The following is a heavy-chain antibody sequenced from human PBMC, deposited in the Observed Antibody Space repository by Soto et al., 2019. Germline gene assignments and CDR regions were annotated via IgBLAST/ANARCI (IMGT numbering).Heavy chain of an antibody. Sequence: QVQLQESGPGLVKPSGTLSLTCAVSGGSISSSNWWSWVRQPPGKGLEWIGEIYHSGSTNYNPSLSSRVTISVAKSKNQFSLKLRSVTAADTAVYYCARRGLAAMFAYYYYGMDVWGHGTTVTVSS. D-gene: IGHD2-2*01. V-gene: IGHV4-4*02. CDR1: GGSISSSNW. CDR3: ARRGLAAMFAYYYYGMDV. CDR2: IYHSGST. J-gene: IGHJ6*02.